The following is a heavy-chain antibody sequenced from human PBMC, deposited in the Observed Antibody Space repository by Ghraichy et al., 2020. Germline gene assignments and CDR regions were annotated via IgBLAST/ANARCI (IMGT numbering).Heavy chain of an antibody. J-gene: IGHJ5*02. CDR2: ITTRSGNT. CDR3: ARGINWFDP. CDR1: GYTFINYG. D-gene: IGHD5-24*01. Sequence: ASVKVSCKASGYTFINYGITWVRQAPGQGLEWMGWITTRSGNTQYARKFQGRVTMTTDTSTSTAYMELGSLRSDDTALYNCARGINWFDPWGQGTLVTVSS. V-gene: IGHV1-18*01.